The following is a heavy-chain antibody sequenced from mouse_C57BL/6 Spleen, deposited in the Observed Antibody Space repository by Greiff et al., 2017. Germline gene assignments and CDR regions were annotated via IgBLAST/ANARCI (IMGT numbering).Heavy chain of an antibody. CDR3: ARGWDREYYFDY. V-gene: IGHV5-6*01. CDR2: ISSGGSYT. D-gene: IGHD3-3*01. CDR1: GFTFSSYG. Sequence: DVQLVESGGDLVKPGGSLKLSCAASGFTFSSYGMSWVRQTPDKRLEWVATISSGGSYTYYPDSVKGRFTISRDNAKNTLYLQMSSLKSEDTAMYYCARGWDREYYFDYWGQGTTLTVSS. J-gene: IGHJ2*01.